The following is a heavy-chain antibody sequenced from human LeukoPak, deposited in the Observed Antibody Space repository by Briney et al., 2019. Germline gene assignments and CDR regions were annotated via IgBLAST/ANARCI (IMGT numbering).Heavy chain of an antibody. V-gene: IGHV3-30*18. Sequence: GSLRLSCAASGFTFSSYGMHWVRQAPGKGLEWVAVISYDGSNKYYADSVKGRFTISRDNSKNTLYLQMNSLRAEDTAVYYCAKPHSSGWYGDAFDIWGQGTMVTVSS. D-gene: IGHD6-19*01. CDR1: GFTFSSYG. J-gene: IGHJ3*02. CDR2: ISYDGSNK. CDR3: AKPHSSGWYGDAFDI.